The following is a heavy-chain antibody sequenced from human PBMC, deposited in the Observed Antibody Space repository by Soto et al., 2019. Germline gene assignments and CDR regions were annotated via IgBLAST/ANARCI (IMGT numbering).Heavy chain of an antibody. CDR3: KTESGLLLDH. CDR2: YDHEDGET. J-gene: IGHJ4*02. Sequence: QVQLVQSGAEVKKPGASVKVSCKVSGYTLTELSMHWVRQAPGKGLEWRGGYDHEDGETIYAQKFQGRVTMPKDTSTDTADMKLSSLSSEDTAMYYCKTESGLLLDHWGKRTLVTVSS. CDR1: GYTLTELS. D-gene: IGHD3-3*01. V-gene: IGHV1-24*01.